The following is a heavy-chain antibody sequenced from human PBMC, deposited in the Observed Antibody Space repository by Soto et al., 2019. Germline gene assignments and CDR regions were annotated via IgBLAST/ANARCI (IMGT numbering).Heavy chain of an antibody. V-gene: IGHV3-11*06. D-gene: IGHD6-13*01. Sequence: PGGSLRLSCAASGFTFSDYYMSWIRQAPGKGLEWVSYISSSSSYTNYADSVKGRFTISRDNAKNSLYRQMNSLRAEDTAVYYCARDPVPLTPQAIAAPGCWGQGTLVTVSS. J-gene: IGHJ4*02. CDR2: ISSSSSYT. CDR1: GFTFSDYY. CDR3: ARDPVPLTPQAIAAPGC.